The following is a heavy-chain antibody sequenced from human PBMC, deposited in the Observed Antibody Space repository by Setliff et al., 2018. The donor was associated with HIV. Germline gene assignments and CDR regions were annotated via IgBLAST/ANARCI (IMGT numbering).Heavy chain of an antibody. Sequence: PGGSLRLSCVASGFTFSNYWMSWVRQAPGKGLEWVANIKEDGSEEYYVDSVKGRFTISRDNAKNSLYLQMNSLRDEDTAVYYCARSLIRLRADFDYWGQGTLVTVSS. V-gene: IGHV3-7*01. J-gene: IGHJ4*02. CDR1: GFTFSNYW. CDR3: ARSLIRLRADFDY. CDR2: IKEDGSEE. D-gene: IGHD6-25*01.